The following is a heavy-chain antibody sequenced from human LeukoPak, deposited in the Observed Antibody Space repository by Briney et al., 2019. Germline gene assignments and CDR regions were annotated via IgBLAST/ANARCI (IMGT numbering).Heavy chain of an antibody. V-gene: IGHV6-1*01. J-gene: IGHJ4*02. CDR2: TYYRSKWYN. CDR1: GGSVSSNSAV. Sequence: SQTHSLTCAISGGSVSSNSAVWNWIRQSPSIGLEWLGRTYYRSKWYNDHAVSVESRIIINSDTSQNQFSLQLNFVTPEDTAVYYCARKYSSSSFDYWGQGTLVTVSS. CDR3: ARKYSSSSFDY. D-gene: IGHD6-6*01.